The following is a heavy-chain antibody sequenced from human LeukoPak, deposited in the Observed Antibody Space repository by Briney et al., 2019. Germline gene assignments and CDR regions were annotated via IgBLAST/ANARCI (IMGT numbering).Heavy chain of an antibody. Sequence: PSETLSLTCTFSGASISGYYCSWIRQPPRKGLEWIAHIYYSGSTYYSPSLKSRVTISVDTSKNQCSLKLTSVTAADTAVYYCARAGHCGGDCYPFDYWGQGTLVTVSS. V-gene: IGHV4-59*13. CDR1: GASISGYY. CDR3: ARAGHCGGDCYPFDY. D-gene: IGHD2-21*02. J-gene: IGHJ4*02. CDR2: IYYSGST.